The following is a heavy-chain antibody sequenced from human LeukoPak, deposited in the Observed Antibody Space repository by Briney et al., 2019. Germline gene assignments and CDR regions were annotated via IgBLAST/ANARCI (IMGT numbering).Heavy chain of an antibody. Sequence: SVKVSCKASGGTFSSYAISWARQAPGQGLEWMGGIIPIFGTANYAQTFQGRVTITADESTSTAYMELSSLRSEDTAAYYCARDYPYVGYSSYAPFDYWGQGTLVTVSS. V-gene: IGHV1-69*01. CDR2: IIPIFGTA. CDR1: GGTFSSYA. D-gene: IGHD5-12*01. J-gene: IGHJ4*02. CDR3: ARDYPYVGYSSYAPFDY.